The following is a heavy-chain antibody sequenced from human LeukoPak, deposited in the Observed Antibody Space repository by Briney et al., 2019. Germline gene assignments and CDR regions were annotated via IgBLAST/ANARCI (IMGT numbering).Heavy chain of an antibody. CDR1: GFTFSSYS. Sequence: GGSLRLSCAASGFTFSSYSMNWVRQAPGRGLEWVSYINSSSTPIYYADSVQGRFTISRDNAKNSLYLQMNSLRAEDTAVYYCARDFSINLNYWGQGILVTVSS. V-gene: IGHV3-48*01. CDR2: INSSSTPI. J-gene: IGHJ4*02. CDR3: ARDFSINLNY. D-gene: IGHD3-10*01.